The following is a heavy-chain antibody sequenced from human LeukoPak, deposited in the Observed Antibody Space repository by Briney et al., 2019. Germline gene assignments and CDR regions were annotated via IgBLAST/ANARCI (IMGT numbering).Heavy chain of an antibody. D-gene: IGHD1-26*01. CDR3: ARDLGGSYHHY. Sequence: GGSLRLFCAASGFTFSSYSMNWVRQAPGKGLEWVSYISSSSSTIYYADSVKGRFTISRDNAKNSLYLQMNSLRAEDTAVYYCARDLGGSYHHYWGQGTLVTVSS. CDR2: ISSSSSTI. V-gene: IGHV3-48*01. J-gene: IGHJ4*02. CDR1: GFTFSSYS.